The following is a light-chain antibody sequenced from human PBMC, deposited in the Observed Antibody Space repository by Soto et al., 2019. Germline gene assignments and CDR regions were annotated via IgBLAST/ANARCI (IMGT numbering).Light chain of an antibody. V-gene: IGKV1-5*01. CDR3: LQYSSHSWT. J-gene: IGKJ1*01. CDR1: QSISSW. CDR2: DAS. Sequence: DIQMTQSPSTLSAYLGDSVTITCPASQSISSWLAWYQQKPGKAPKLMIYDASSLESGVPSRFIGRRSGTECTLTISRLQPDDVATYYCLQYSSHSWTLGQGTKVDIK.